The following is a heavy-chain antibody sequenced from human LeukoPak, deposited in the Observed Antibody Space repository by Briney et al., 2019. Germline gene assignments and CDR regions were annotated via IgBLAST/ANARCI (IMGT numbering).Heavy chain of an antibody. J-gene: IGHJ6*02. V-gene: IGHV4-30-2*01. CDR3: ARVRYFDWLDYGMDV. CDR2: IYHSGST. D-gene: IGHD3-9*01. CDR1: GGSISSGGYS. Sequence: PSETLSLTCAVSGGSISSGGYSWSWIRQPPGKGLEWIGYIYHSGSTYYNPSLKSRVTISVDRSKNQFSLKLSSVTAADTAVYYRARVRYFDWLDYGMDVWGQGTTVTVSS.